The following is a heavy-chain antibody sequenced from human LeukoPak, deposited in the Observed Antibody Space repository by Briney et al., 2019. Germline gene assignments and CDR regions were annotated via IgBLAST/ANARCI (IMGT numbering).Heavy chain of an antibody. Sequence: PSETLSLTCTVSGGSISSYYWSWIRQPAGKGLEWIGRIYTSGSTNYNPSLKSRVTMSVDTSKNQFSLKLSSVTAADTAVYYCARDPGQVLWFGELLHRDWFDPWGQGTLVTVSS. CDR1: GGSISSYY. CDR2: IYTSGST. D-gene: IGHD3-10*01. V-gene: IGHV4-4*07. CDR3: ARDPGQVLWFGELLHRDWFDP. J-gene: IGHJ5*02.